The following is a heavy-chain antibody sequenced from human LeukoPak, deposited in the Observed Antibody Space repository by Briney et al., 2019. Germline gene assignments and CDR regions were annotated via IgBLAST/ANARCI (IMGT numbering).Heavy chain of an antibody. CDR3: ARRAGAYSQPYDY. Sequence: PGGSLRLSCTVSGFTVSSNSMSWVRQAPGKGLEWVSFIYSDNTHYSDSVKVRFTISRDNSKTTLYLQMNSLRAEDTAVYYCARRAGAYSQPYDYWGQGTLVTVSS. CDR1: GFTVSSNS. V-gene: IGHV3-53*01. J-gene: IGHJ4*02. D-gene: IGHD4/OR15-4a*01. CDR2: IYSDNT.